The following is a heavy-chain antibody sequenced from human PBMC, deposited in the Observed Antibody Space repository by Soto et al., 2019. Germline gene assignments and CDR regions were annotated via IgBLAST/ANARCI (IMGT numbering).Heavy chain of an antibody. D-gene: IGHD3-3*01. CDR3: AKVTFGVVIIERGAYFDY. Sequence: GGSLRLSCAASGFTFSSYAMSWVRQAPGKGLEWVSAISGSGGSTYYADSVKGRFTISRDNSKNTLYLQMNSLRAEDTAVYYCAKVTFGVVIIERGAYFDYWGQGTLVTVSS. CDR1: GFTFSSYA. V-gene: IGHV3-23*01. CDR2: ISGSGGST. J-gene: IGHJ4*02.